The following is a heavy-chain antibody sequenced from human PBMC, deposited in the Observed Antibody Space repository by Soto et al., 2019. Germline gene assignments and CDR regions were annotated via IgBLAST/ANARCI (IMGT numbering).Heavy chain of an antibody. CDR1: GGTISTNV. D-gene: IGHD2-15*01. CDR3: ATGARYRSGGRGNPDD. CDR2: IMPIFAAP. Sequence: QVQLMQSGAEVKKPGSSVKVSCKASGGTISTNVISWVRQAPGQGLEWMGEIMPIFAAPNNAHKFQGRLTITANTSTTTVDLELSSLTSEDTAIYFCATGARYRSGGRGNPDDWGQGTLVIVSS. V-gene: IGHV1-69*06. J-gene: IGHJ4*02.